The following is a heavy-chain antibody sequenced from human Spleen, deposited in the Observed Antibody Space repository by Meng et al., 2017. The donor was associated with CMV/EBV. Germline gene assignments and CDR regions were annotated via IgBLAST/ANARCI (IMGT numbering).Heavy chain of an antibody. V-gene: IGHV3-69-1*01. D-gene: IGHD6-13*01. CDR3: AKDRAAAGNPGDY. CDR1: GFTFSDYY. Sequence: GESLKISCAASGFTFSDYYMNWVRQAPGKGLEWVSSISSSSTIYYADSVKGRFTISRDNAKNSLYLQMNSLRAEDTAFYYCAKDRAAAGNPGDYWGQGTLVTVSS. CDR2: ISSSSTI. J-gene: IGHJ4*02.